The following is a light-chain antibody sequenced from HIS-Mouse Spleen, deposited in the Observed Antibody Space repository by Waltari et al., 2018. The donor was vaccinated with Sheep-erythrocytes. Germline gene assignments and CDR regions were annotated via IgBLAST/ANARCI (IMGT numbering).Light chain of an antibody. CDR1: SSNIGNKY. J-gene: IGLJ3*02. Sequence: QSVLTQPPSVSAAPGQKVTISCSGSSSNIGNKYVSWYQQLPGTAPNLLIDDNNKRPPGIPARSSGSKSGTSATLGITGLQTGDEADYYCGTWDSSLSAWVFGGGTKLTVL. CDR3: GTWDSSLSAWV. CDR2: DNN. V-gene: IGLV1-51*01.